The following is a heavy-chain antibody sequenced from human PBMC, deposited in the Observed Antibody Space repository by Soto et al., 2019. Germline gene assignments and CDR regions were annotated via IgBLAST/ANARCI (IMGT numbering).Heavy chain of an antibody. CDR3: AREEQDIVVVPADIGGRYYYYYGMDV. V-gene: IGHV3-30-3*01. J-gene: IGHJ6*02. CDR2: ISYDGSNK. CDR1: GFTFSSYA. D-gene: IGHD2-2*01. Sequence: GGSLRLSCAASGFTFSSYAMHWVRQAPGKGLEWVAVISYDGSNKYYADSVKGRFTISRDNSKNTLYLQMNSLRAEDTAVYYCAREEQDIVVVPADIGGRYYYYYGMDVWGQGTTVTVSS.